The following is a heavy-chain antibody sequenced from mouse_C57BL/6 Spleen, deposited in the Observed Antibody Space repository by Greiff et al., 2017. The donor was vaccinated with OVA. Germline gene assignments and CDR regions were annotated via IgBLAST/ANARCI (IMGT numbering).Heavy chain of an antibody. V-gene: IGHV1-55*01. Sequence: QVQLQQPGAELVKPGASVKMSCKASGYTFTSYWITWVKQRPGQGLEWIGEIYPGSGSTNYNEKFKSKATLTVDTSSSTAYMQLSSLTSEDSAVYYCARSFITAVVASFDYWGQGTTLTVSS. D-gene: IGHD1-1*01. J-gene: IGHJ2*01. CDR3: ARSFITAVVASFDY. CDR2: IYPGSGST. CDR1: GYTFTSYW.